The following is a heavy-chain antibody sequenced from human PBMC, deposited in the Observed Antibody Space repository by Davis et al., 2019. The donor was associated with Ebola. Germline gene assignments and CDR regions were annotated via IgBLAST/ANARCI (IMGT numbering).Heavy chain of an antibody. CDR3: ARDEVAAAGLEDSYYYYYGMDV. V-gene: IGHV1-3*01. J-gene: IGHJ6*02. CDR1: AGTFSSYA. CDR2: INAGNGNT. Sequence: AASVKVSCKASAGTFSSYAISWVRQAPGQRLEWMGWINAGNGNTKDSQKFQGRVTITRDTSASTAYMELRSLRSDDTAVYYCARDEVAAAGLEDSYYYYYGMDVWGQGTTVTVSS. D-gene: IGHD6-13*01.